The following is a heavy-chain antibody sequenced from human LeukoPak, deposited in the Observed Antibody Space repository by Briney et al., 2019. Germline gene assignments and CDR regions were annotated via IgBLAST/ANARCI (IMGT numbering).Heavy chain of an antibody. CDR2: IKQDGSEK. Sequence: GGSLRLSCAASGFTFSSYWMSWIRQAPGKGLEWVANIKQDGSEKYYVDSVKGRFTISRDNAKNSLYLQMNSLRAEDTAVYYCARDRYRLVPYDAFDIWGQGTMVTVSS. J-gene: IGHJ3*02. CDR1: GFTFSSYW. V-gene: IGHV3-7*01. D-gene: IGHD1-1*01. CDR3: ARDRYRLVPYDAFDI.